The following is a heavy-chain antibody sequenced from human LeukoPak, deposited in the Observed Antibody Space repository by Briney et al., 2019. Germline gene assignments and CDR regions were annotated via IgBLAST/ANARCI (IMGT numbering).Heavy chain of an antibody. D-gene: IGHD2-15*01. V-gene: IGHV3-48*03. Sequence: GGSLRLSCAASGFTFSSYEMNWVRQAPGKGLEWVSYISSSGSTIYYADSVKGRFTISRDNAKNSLYLQMNSLRAEDTAVYYCARGAGYSTPPKWFDPWGQGTLVTVSS. CDR3: ARGAGYSTPPKWFDP. CDR1: GFTFSSYE. J-gene: IGHJ5*02. CDR2: ISSSGSTI.